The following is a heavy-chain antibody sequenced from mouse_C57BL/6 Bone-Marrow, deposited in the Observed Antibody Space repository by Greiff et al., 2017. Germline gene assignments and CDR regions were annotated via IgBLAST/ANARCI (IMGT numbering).Heavy chain of an antibody. D-gene: IGHD1-1*01. CDR3: ARATRDDGRSY. V-gene: IGHV1-52*01. J-gene: IGHJ2*01. CDR1: GYTFTDYY. Sequence: QVQLQQPGAELVRPGASVKLSCKASGYTFTDYYIHWVKQRTGQGLEWIGNIDPYDGETHYNQKFKDKATMTVDKSSSTAYMQLSSLTSEDSAVYYCARATRDDGRSYWGQGTTLTVSS. CDR2: IDPYDGET.